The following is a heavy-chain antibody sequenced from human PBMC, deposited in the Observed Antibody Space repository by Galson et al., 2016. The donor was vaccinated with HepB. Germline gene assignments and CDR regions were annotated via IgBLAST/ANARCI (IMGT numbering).Heavy chain of an antibody. D-gene: IGHD3-3*01. Sequence: SLRLSCAASGFTVGDNYMSWFRQAPGKGLEWVSLIYSRGGTGYADSVKGRFTITRDNSKNTLYLRMNSLRAEDTAVYYCAKGDDFWSGYYGGLWGQGTLVTVSS. V-gene: IGHV3-53*01. CDR3: AKGDDFWSGYYGGL. J-gene: IGHJ4*02. CDR1: GFTVGDNY. CDR2: IYSRGGT.